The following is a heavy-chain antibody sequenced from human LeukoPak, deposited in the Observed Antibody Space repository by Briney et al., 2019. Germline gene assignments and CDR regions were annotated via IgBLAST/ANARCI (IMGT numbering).Heavy chain of an antibody. CDR2: INTDGGST. Sequence: QTGGSLRLSCAASGFTFSSYWMHWVRQAPGKGLVWVSRINTDGGSTSYADSVKGRFTISRDNAKNTLYLQMNSLRAEDTAVYYCAKNISDFWSGYDYWGQGTLVTVSS. D-gene: IGHD3-3*01. CDR3: AKNISDFWSGYDY. J-gene: IGHJ4*02. V-gene: IGHV3-74*01. CDR1: GFTFSSYW.